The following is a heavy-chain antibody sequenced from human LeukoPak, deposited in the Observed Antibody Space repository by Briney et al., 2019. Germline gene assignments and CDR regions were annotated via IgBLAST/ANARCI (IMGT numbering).Heavy chain of an antibody. J-gene: IGHJ5*02. Sequence: SQTLSLTCAISGDSVSSNSAAWNWIRQSPSRGLEWLGRTYYRSKWYNDYAVSVKSRITINPDTSKNQFSLQLNSVTPEDTAVYYCARVNWQWLQEGYNWFDPWGQGTLVTVSS. V-gene: IGHV6-1*01. D-gene: IGHD6-19*01. CDR2: TYYRSKWYN. CDR1: GDSVSSNSAA. CDR3: ARVNWQWLQEGYNWFDP.